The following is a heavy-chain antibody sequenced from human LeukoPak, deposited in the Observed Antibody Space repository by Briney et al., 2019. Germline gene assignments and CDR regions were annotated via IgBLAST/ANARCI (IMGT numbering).Heavy chain of an antibody. Sequence: PGGSLRLSCAASEFTFSSYWMHWVRQAPGKGLVWVSRINSGGSSTSYADSVKGRFTISRDNAKDTLYLQMNSLRAEDTAVYYCAGALTGYYDGNYYYYGMDVWGQGTTVTVSS. CDR3: AGALTGYYDGNYYYYGMDV. V-gene: IGHV3-74*01. J-gene: IGHJ6*02. CDR2: INSGGSST. CDR1: EFTFSSYW. D-gene: IGHD3-9*01.